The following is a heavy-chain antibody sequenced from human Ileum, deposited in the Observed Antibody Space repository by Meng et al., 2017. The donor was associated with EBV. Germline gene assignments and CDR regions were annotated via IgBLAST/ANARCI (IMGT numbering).Heavy chain of an antibody. CDR1: GASFSSDKTA. V-gene: IGHV6-1*01. CDR2: TYRRTRWYY. CDR3: ATSRIAKFDR. Sequence: QVRRQGQVPGLVQPSQSLSLSCVISGASFSSDKTAWNWIRQSPSRGLEWLGRTYRRTRWYYDYALSVKSRINISPDTSKNQVSLQLNSVTDEDTGIYYCATSRIAKFDRWGQGTLVTVSS. J-gene: IGHJ5*02.